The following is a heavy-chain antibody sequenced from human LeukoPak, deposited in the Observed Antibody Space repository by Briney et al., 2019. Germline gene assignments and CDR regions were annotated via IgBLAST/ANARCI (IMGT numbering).Heavy chain of an antibody. CDR1: GFTFDDYA. CDR2: ISGDGGGT. D-gene: IGHD6-13*01. CDR3: AKGSPHIAAAEDYYYYGMDV. J-gene: IGHJ6*02. V-gene: IGHV3-43*02. Sequence: PGGSLRLSCAASGFTFDDYAMHWVRQAPGKGLEWVSLISGDGGGTYYADSVKGRFTISRDNSKNSLYLQMNSLRTEDTALYYCAKGSPHIAAAEDYYYYGMDVWGQGTTVTVSS.